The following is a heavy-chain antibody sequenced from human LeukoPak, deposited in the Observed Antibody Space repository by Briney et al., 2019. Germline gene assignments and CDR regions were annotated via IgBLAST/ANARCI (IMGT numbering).Heavy chain of an antibody. D-gene: IGHD2-2*01. Sequence: GSSVKVSCKASGGTFSSYAISWVRQAPGQGLEWMGGHLPIFGTANYAQKFQGRVTITADESTSTAYMEVSSLRSEDTAVYYCARDRVPAAVRSYYGMDVWGKGTTVTVSS. CDR2: HLPIFGTA. V-gene: IGHV1-69*01. CDR1: GGTFSSYA. J-gene: IGHJ6*04. CDR3: ARDRVPAAVRSYYGMDV.